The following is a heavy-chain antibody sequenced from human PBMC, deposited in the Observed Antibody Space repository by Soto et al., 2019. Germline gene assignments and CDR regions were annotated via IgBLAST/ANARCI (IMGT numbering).Heavy chain of an antibody. J-gene: IGHJ4*02. V-gene: IGHV1-3*01. Sequence: ASVKVSCKASGYTLTTYPLHWVRQAPGQSLEWMGYITGASGDTRYSQKFHDRVTITRDTSANTAYLELNSLTSEDTAVYYCATALRFVDYLLKRWGQGTLVTVSS. CDR3: ATALRFVDYLLKR. CDR2: ITGASGDT. D-gene: IGHD3-9*01. CDR1: GYTLTTYP.